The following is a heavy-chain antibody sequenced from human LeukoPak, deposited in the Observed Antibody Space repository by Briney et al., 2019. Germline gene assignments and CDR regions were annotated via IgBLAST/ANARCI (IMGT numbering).Heavy chain of an antibody. CDR1: GDSISSYY. CDR3: ARLRTETYYFDY. CDR2: IYTSGGT. J-gene: IGHJ4*02. V-gene: IGHV4-4*09. D-gene: IGHD2-2*01. Sequence: SETLSLTCTVSGDSISSYYWSWIRQPPGKGLEWIGYIYTSGGTNYIPSLKGRVTISIDTSKNQFSLKLSSVTAADSAVYYCARLRTETYYFDYWGQGTLVTVSS.